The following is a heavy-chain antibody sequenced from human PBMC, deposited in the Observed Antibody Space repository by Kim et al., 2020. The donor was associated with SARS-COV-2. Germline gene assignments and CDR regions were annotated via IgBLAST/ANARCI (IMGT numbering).Heavy chain of an antibody. D-gene: IGHD5-18*01. CDR3: ARDRSDTAMEFDY. J-gene: IGHJ4*02. Sequence: SADSVKGRFTISRDNSQNTLYLQMNCLRAEDTAVYYCARDRSDTAMEFDYWGQGTLVTVSS. V-gene: IGHV3-30*01.